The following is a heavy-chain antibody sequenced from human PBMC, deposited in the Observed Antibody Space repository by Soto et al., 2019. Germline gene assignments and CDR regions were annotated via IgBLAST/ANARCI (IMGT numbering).Heavy chain of an antibody. CDR1: GGSMSSGAYS. CDR3: AKDWPTCRGDFDS. V-gene: IGHV4-30-2*01. D-gene: IGHD2-15*01. CDR2: ISHVGYM. Sequence: LSLTCVVSGGSMSSGAYSWSWIRQPPGKGLEWIAYISHVGYMYLSHSFKSRVIMSQDKYKNQISLKLDSVTAAETAVYYCAKDWPTCRGDFDSWGQG. J-gene: IGHJ3*02.